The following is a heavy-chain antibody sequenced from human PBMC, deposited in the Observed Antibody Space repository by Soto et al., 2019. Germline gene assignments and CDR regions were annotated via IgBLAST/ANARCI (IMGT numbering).Heavy chain of an antibody. CDR3: ARVNDNGDFRYYAYYGMDG. CDR1: GGSIKSSDYF. D-gene: IGHD1-1*01. J-gene: IGHJ6*02. CDR2: IHHSAST. V-gene: IGHV4-30-4*01. Sequence: SSETLSLTCTVSGGSIKSSDYFWSWIRQPPGKGLEWIGYIHHSASTYYNPSLKSRVTISLDRSKNQFSLRLSSVTAADTAVYFCARVNDNGDFRYYAYYGMDGWGQEIMVTVSS.